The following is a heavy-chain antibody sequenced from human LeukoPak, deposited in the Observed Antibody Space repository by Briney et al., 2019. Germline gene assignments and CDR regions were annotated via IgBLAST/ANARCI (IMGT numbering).Heavy chain of an antibody. CDR2: IKQDGSEK. CDR1: GFTFSSYW. CDR3: AKVATTWLPTEFDY. J-gene: IGHJ4*02. D-gene: IGHD6-19*01. V-gene: IGHV3-7*03. Sequence: PGGSLRLSCAASGFTFSSYWMGWVRQAPGKGLEWVANIKQDGSEKYYVDSVKGRFTISRDNSKNTLYLQMNSLRAEDTAVYYCAKVATTWLPTEFDYWGQGTLVTVSS.